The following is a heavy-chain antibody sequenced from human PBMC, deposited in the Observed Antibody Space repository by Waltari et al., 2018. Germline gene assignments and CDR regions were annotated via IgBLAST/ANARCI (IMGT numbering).Heavy chain of an antibody. J-gene: IGHJ4*02. D-gene: IGHD6-19*01. CDR2: IYYSGST. CDR3: ARRSVAVAGTRGVFDY. V-gene: IGHV4-39*01. Sequence: QLQLQESGPGLVKPSETLSLTCTVSGGSISSSSYYWGWIRPPPGKGLEWIGSIYYSGSTYYNPSLKSRVTISVDTSKNQFSLKLSSVTAADTAVYYCARRSVAVAGTRGVFDYWGQGTLVTVSS. CDR1: GGSISSSSYY.